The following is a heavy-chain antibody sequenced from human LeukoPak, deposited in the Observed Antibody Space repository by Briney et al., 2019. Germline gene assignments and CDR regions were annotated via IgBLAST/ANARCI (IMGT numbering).Heavy chain of an antibody. V-gene: IGHV1-2*02. CDR2: INPNSGGT. D-gene: IGHD1-26*01. J-gene: IGHJ3*02. CDR1: GYTFTGYY. CDR3: ARELYPYSGSYFRAHDAFDI. Sequence: ASVKVSCKASGYTFTGYYMHWVRQAPGQGLEWMGWINPNSGGTNYAQKFQGRVTMTRDTSISTAHMELSRLRSDDTAVYYCARELYPYSGSYFRAHDAFDIWGQGTMVTVSS.